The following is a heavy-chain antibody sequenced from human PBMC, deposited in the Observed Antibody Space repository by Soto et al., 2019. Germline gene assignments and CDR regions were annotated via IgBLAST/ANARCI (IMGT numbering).Heavy chain of an antibody. V-gene: IGHV1-69*01. D-gene: IGHD3-3*01. CDR2: IIPIFGTA. CDR1: GGTFSSYA. J-gene: IGHJ2*01. CDR3: ARVPLFLGATRGWYFDL. Sequence: QVQLVQSGAEVKKPGSSVKVSCKASGGTFSSYAISWVRQAPGQGLEWMGGIIPIFGTANYAQKFQGRVTSTADESTSTAYMELSSLRSEDPAVYYCARVPLFLGATRGWYFDLWGRGTLVTVSS.